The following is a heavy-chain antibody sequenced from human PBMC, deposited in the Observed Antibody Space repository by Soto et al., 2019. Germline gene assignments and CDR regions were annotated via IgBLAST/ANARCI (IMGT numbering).Heavy chain of an antibody. CDR3: ARVLGGMATVPFDY. CDR2: ISYEGSNK. CDR1: GFTFSSYA. D-gene: IGHD4-4*01. J-gene: IGHJ4*02. Sequence: LRLSCAASGFTFSSYAMHWVRQAPGTGLEWVAVISYEGSNKYYADSVKGRFTISRDYSKNTLYLQMNSLRTEGTAVYYCARVLGGMATVPFDYWGQGALVTVSS. V-gene: IGHV3-30-3*01.